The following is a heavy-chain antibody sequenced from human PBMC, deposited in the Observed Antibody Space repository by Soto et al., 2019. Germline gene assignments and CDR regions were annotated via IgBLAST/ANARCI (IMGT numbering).Heavy chain of an antibody. V-gene: IGHV4-59*08. D-gene: IGHD3-16*02. J-gene: IGHJ4*02. Sequence: ASETLSLTCTVSGGSISSYYWSWIRQPPGKGLEWIGYIYYSGSTNYNPSLKSRVTISVDTSKNQFSLKLSSMTAADTAVYYCARRVDYVWGSYRYSPYFDYWGQGTLVTVSS. CDR3: ARRVDYVWGSYRYSPYFDY. CDR1: GGSISSYY. CDR2: IYYSGST.